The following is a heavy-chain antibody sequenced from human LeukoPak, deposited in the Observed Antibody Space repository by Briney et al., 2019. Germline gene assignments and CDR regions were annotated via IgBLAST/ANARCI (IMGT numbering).Heavy chain of an antibody. CDR2: IYNTGGA. V-gene: IGHV4-4*07. D-gene: IGHD2/OR15-2a*01. CDR3: TRDVFFRAHNWFDP. Sequence: PSETLSLTCTVSGGSISSHYWSWIRQPAGKGLEWIGRIYNTGGANYNPSLKSRVSMSLDTSKNQFSLNLTSVTAADTAVYYCTRDVFFRAHNWFDPWGQGTLVTVSS. J-gene: IGHJ5*02. CDR1: GGSISSHY.